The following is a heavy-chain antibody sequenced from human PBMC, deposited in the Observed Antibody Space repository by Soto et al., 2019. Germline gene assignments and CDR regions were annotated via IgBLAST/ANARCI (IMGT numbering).Heavy chain of an antibody. V-gene: IGHV1-2*04. CDR1: GYTFTGYH. D-gene: IGHD2-2*02. Sequence: ASVKVSCKASGYTFTGYHMHWVRQAPGQGLEWMGWINPNSGGTNYAQKFQGWVTMTRDTSISTAYMELSRLRSDDTAVYYCARGPDCSSTSCYTAVGRFDPWGQGTLVTVSS. CDR2: INPNSGGT. CDR3: ARGPDCSSTSCYTAVGRFDP. J-gene: IGHJ5*02.